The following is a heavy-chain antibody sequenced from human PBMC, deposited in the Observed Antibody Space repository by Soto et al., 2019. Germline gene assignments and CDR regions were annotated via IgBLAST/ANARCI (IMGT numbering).Heavy chain of an antibody. V-gene: IGHV3-73*01. CDR3: TTAQQLVGTKKNDY. CDR1: GFTFSGSA. Sequence: GGSLRLSCAASGFTFSGSAMHWVRQASGKGLEWVGRIRSKANSYATAYAASVKGRFTISRDDSKNTAYLQMNSLKTEDTAVYYCTTAQQLVGTKKNDYWGQGTLVTVSS. J-gene: IGHJ4*02. CDR2: IRSKANSYAT. D-gene: IGHD6-13*01.